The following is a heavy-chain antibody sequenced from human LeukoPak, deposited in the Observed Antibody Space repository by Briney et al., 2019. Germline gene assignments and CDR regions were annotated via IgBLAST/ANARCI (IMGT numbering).Heavy chain of an antibody. J-gene: IGHJ4*02. Sequence: PSETLSLTCAVSGASVSGSNYYWGWIRQPPGKGLEWIGNIYSSGSTYYNASLQSRVTISIDTSKNQFSLRLNSVTAADTAMYFCAKSGGYGLIDYWGQGTRVIVSS. CDR1: GASVSGSNYY. CDR2: IYSSGST. D-gene: IGHD1-26*01. CDR3: AKSGGYGLIDY. V-gene: IGHV4-39*01.